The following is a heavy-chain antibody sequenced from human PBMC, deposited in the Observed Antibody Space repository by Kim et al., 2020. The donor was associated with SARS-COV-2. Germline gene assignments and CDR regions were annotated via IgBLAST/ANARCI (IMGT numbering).Heavy chain of an antibody. CDR3: ASGGPVLRYFDWLTTPIDY. J-gene: IGHJ4*02. CDR1: GYTFTSYG. CDR2: ISAYNGNT. Sequence: ASVTVSCKASGYTFTSYGISWVRQAPGQGLEWMGWISAYNGNTNYAQKLQGRVTMTTDTSTSTAYMELRSLRSDDTAVYYCASGGPVLRYFDWLTTPIDYEGQGTLVTVSS. D-gene: IGHD3-9*01. V-gene: IGHV1-18*01.